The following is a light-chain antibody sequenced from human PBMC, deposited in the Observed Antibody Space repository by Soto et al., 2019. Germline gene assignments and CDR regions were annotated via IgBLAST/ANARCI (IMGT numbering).Light chain of an antibody. J-gene: IGKJ3*01. V-gene: IGKV3-20*01. CDR1: QSVSSSY. CDR2: GAS. Sequence: EIVLTQSPGTLSLSPGERATLSCRASQSVSSSYLAWYQQKPGQAPRLLIYGASNRATGAPDRFSGSGSGTDFTLTISRLEPEDFAVYYCQQYGSSPFTFGPGTKVDVK. CDR3: QQYGSSPFT.